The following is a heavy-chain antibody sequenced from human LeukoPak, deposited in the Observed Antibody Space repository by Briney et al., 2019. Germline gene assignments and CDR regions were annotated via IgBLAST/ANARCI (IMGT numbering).Heavy chain of an antibody. V-gene: IGHV3-33*01. D-gene: IGHD6-13*01. CDR3: ATERDSSWTFDS. CDR2: IWSDASNQ. Sequence: GGSLRLSCAASGFSFSTYAMHWVRQAPGKGLNWVAMIWSDASNQYYADSVEGRFTISRDNSKDTLYLQSNSLRAEDTAVYYCATERDSSWTFDSWGQGTLVTVSS. CDR1: GFSFSTYA. J-gene: IGHJ4*02.